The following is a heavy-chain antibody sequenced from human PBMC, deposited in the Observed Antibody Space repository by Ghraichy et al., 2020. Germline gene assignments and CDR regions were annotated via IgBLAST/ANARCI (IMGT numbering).Heavy chain of an antibody. CDR2: INHSGST. J-gene: IGHJ1*01. CDR3: ARGYCSSTSCKNSRFLTGYYTYFQH. Sequence: SETLSLTCAVYGGSFSGYYWSWIRQPPGKGLEWIGEINHSGSTNYNPSLKSRVTISVDTSKNQFSLKLSSVTAADTAVYYCARGYCSSTSCKNSRFLTGYYTYFQHWGQGTLVTVSS. D-gene: IGHD2-2*01. V-gene: IGHV4-34*01. CDR1: GGSFSGYY.